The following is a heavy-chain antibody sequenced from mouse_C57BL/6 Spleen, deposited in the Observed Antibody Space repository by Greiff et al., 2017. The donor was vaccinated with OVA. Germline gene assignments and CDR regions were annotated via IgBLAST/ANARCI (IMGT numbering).Heavy chain of an antibody. CDR2: IRNKANGYTT. CDR3: ARYIRDYVDWYFDV. V-gene: IGHV7-3*01. J-gene: IGHJ1*03. Sequence: DVKLQESGGGLVQPGGSLSLSCAASGFTFTDYYMSWVRQPPGKALEWLGFIRNKANGYTTEYSASVKGRFTISRDNSQSILYLQMNALRAEDSATYYCARYIRDYVDWYFDVWGTGTTVTVSS. D-gene: IGHD2-4*01. CDR1: GFTFTDYY.